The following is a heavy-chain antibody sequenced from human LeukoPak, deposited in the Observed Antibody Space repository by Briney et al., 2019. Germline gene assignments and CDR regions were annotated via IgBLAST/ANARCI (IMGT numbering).Heavy chain of an antibody. D-gene: IGHD1-26*01. V-gene: IGHV3-30*04. Sequence: GRSLRLPCAASGFTFSSYAMHWVRQAPGKGLEWVAVISYDGSNKYYADSVKGRFTISRDNSKNTLYLQMNSLRAEDTAVYYCARVHLREVNYFDYWGQGTLVTVSS. CDR3: ARVHLREVNYFDY. CDR1: GFTFSSYA. CDR2: ISYDGSNK. J-gene: IGHJ4*02.